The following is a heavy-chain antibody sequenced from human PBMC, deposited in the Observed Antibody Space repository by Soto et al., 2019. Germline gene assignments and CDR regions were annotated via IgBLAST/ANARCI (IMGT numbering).Heavy chain of an antibody. CDR2: ITGNGGDT. CDR3: AKGSASGSPYYFDF. J-gene: IGHJ4*02. D-gene: IGHD6-25*01. Sequence: GGSLRLSCAGSGFTFRNYAMSWVRLTPGKGLEWVSAITGNGGDTFHADSVKGRFTISRDNSKNTLYLQMNSLRAEDTAVYYCAKGSASGSPYYFDFWGQGTLVTVSS. CDR1: GFTFRNYA. V-gene: IGHV3-23*01.